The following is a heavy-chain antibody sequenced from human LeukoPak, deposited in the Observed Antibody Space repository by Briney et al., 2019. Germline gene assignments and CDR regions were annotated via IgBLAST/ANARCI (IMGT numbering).Heavy chain of an antibody. CDR2: IRSKAHGGTT. CDR1: GFTFGDYA. Sequence: GGSLRLSCTASGFTFGDYAMSWVRQAPGKGLEWVGFIRSKAHGGTTEYAASVKGRFTISRDDSKSIAYLQMNSLKTEDTAVYYCTRDALLWFGGTGPTSYYFDYWGQGTLVTVSS. CDR3: TRDALLWFGGTGPTSYYFDY. V-gene: IGHV3-49*04. J-gene: IGHJ4*02. D-gene: IGHD3-10*01.